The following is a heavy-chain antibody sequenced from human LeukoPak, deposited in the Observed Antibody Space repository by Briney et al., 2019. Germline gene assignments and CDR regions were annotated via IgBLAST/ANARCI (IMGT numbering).Heavy chain of an antibody. CDR1: GFTFSSYS. CDR3: ARVGGLRASDY. Sequence: GGSLRLSCAASGFTFSSYSMNWVRQAPGKGLEWVSSISSSSSYIYYADPVKGRFTISRDNAKNSLYLQMNSLRAEDTAVYYCARVGGLRASDYWGQGTLVTVSS. D-gene: IGHD3-16*01. J-gene: IGHJ4*02. V-gene: IGHV3-21*01. CDR2: ISSSSSYI.